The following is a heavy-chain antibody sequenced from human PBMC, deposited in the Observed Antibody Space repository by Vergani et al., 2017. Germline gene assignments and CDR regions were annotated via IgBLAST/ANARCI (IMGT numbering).Heavy chain of an antibody. D-gene: IGHD6-13*01. V-gene: IGHV3-66*01. CDR3: AREGAAARPCWFDP. J-gene: IGHJ5*02. Sequence: EVQLVESGGGLVQPGGSLRLSCAASGFTVSSNYMSWVRQAPGKGGEGGSVIYSRGSTYYADSVKGRFTISRDNSKNTLYLQMNSLRSEDTAVYYCAREGAAARPCWFDPWGQGTLVTVSS. CDR1: GFTVSSNY. CDR2: IYSRGST.